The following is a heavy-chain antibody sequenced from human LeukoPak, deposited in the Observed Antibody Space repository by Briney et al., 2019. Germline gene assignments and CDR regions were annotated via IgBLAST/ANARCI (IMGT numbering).Heavy chain of an antibody. Sequence: ASVKVSCKASGYTFTGYYMHWVRQAPGQGLEWMGWINPNSGGTNYVQKLQGRVTMTRDTSISTAYMELSRLRSDDTAVYYCAREYSSSSPSAGYYYYMDVWGKGTTVTVSS. D-gene: IGHD6-6*01. CDR3: AREYSSSSPSAGYYYYMDV. CDR2: INPNSGGT. J-gene: IGHJ6*03. V-gene: IGHV1-2*02. CDR1: GYTFTGYY.